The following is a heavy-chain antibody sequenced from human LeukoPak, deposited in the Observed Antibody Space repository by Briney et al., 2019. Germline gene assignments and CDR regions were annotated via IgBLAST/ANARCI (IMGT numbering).Heavy chain of an antibody. CDR2: IYYSGST. CDR3: AKNDNWGFDY. CDR1: GGSISSGDYY. J-gene: IGHJ4*02. D-gene: IGHD7-27*01. Sequence: SETLSLTCTVSGGSISSGDYYWSWIRQPPGKGLEWTGYIYYSGSTYYNPSLKSRVTISVDTSKNQFSLKLSSVTAADTAVYYCAKNDNWGFDYWGQGTLVTVSS. V-gene: IGHV4-30-4*01.